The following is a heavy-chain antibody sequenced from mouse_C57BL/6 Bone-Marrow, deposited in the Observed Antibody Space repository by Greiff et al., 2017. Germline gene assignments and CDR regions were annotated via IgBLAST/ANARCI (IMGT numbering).Heavy chain of an antibody. V-gene: IGHV5-16*01. J-gene: IGHJ3*01. Sequence: EVKLVESEGGLVQPGSSMKLSCTASGFTFSDYYMAWVRQVPEKGLEWVANINYDGSSTYYLDSLKSRFIISRDNAKNILYLQMSSLKSEDTATYYCARDDYYAGFAYWGQGTLVTVSA. CDR3: ARDDYYAGFAY. CDR2: INYDGSST. CDR1: GFTFSDYY. D-gene: IGHD2-1*01.